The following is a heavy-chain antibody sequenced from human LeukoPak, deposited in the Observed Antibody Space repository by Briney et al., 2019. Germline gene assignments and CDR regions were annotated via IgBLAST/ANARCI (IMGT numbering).Heavy chain of an antibody. J-gene: IGHJ6*03. CDR1: EFSVSSNY. CDR2: IYSGGAT. D-gene: IGHD3-10*01. Sequence: GGSLRLSCAASEFSVSSNYMSWVRQAPGKGLEWVSFIYSGGATYYADSVKGRFTISRDNANNSLYLQMNSLRAEDTAVYYCARVGWTMVRGAPYYYYYMDVWGKGTTVTISS. V-gene: IGHV3-66*01. CDR3: ARVGWTMVRGAPYYYYYMDV.